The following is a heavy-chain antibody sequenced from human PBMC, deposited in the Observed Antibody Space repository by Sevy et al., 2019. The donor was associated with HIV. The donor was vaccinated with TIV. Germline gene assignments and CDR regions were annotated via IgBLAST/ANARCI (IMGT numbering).Heavy chain of an antibody. V-gene: IGHV3-30-3*01. CDR3: ARDAPVADNDAFDI. J-gene: IGHJ3*02. CDR1: GFTFSSYA. CDR2: ISYDGSNK. D-gene: IGHD6-19*01. Sequence: GGSLRLSCAASGFTFSSYAMHGVRQAPSKGLEWVAVISYDGSNKYYADSVKGRFTISRDNSKNTLYLQMNSLRAEDTAVYYCARDAPVADNDAFDIWGQGTMVTVSS.